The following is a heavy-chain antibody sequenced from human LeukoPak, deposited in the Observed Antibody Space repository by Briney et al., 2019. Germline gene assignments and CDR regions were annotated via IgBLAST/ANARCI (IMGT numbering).Heavy chain of an antibody. CDR3: ARDPGGGWYYFDY. CDR1: GFTFSSYG. V-gene: IGHV3-33*01. D-gene: IGHD6-19*01. J-gene: IGHJ4*02. Sequence: GGSLRLSCAASGFTFSSYGMHWVRKAPGKGLEWVAVIWYDGSNKYYADSVKGRFTISRDNSKNTLYLQMNSLRAEDTAVYYCARDPGGGWYYFDYWGQGTLVTVSS. CDR2: IWYDGSNK.